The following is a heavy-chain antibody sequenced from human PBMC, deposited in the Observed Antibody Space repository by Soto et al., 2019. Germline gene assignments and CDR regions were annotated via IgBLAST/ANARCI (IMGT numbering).Heavy chain of an antibody. Sequence: GGSLRLSCAASGFTFSTYNINWVRQAPGKGLEWVSYISGRSRAIYYADSVKGRFTISRDNAKNSLYLQMNSLRDEDTAIYYCARDGDQGDDMDFWGQGTAVTVSS. J-gene: IGHJ6*02. CDR2: ISGRSRAI. V-gene: IGHV3-48*02. D-gene: IGHD2-2*01. CDR1: GFTFSTYN. CDR3: ARDGDQGDDMDF.